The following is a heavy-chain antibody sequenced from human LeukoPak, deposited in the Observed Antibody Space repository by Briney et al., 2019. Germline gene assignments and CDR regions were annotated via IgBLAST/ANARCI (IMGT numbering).Heavy chain of an antibody. J-gene: IGHJ6*03. V-gene: IGHV1-24*01. CDR3: ARDGPLFGESPLYYMDV. D-gene: IGHD3-10*02. Sequence: RASVKVSCKVSGYTLTELSMHWVRQAPGKGLEWMGGFDPEDGETIYAQKFQGRVTMATDTSTSTAYMELRSLRSDDTALYYCARDGPLFGESPLYYMDVWGKGTTVTVSS. CDR1: GYTLTELS. CDR2: FDPEDGET.